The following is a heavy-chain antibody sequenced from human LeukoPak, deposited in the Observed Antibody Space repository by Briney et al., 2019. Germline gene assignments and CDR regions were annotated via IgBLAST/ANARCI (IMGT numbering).Heavy chain of an antibody. CDR3: ARDPLGVGAKSPAFDI. V-gene: IGHV3-30-3*01. CDR1: GFTFSSYA. J-gene: IGHJ3*02. Sequence: GGSLRLSCAASGFTFSSYAMRWVRQAPGKGLEWVAVTSYDGSNKYYADSVKGRFTISRDNSKNTLYLQMNSLRAEDTAVYYCARDPLGVGAKSPAFDIWGQGTMVTVSS. CDR2: TSYDGSNK. D-gene: IGHD1-26*01.